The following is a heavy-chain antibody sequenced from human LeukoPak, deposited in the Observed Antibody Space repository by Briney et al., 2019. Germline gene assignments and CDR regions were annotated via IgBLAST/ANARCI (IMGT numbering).Heavy chain of an antibody. CDR3: AHMGGFIAAAGTGPLDP. J-gene: IGHJ5*02. V-gene: IGHV2-5*08. CDR1: GGSISSYYW. D-gene: IGHD6-13*01. CDR2: IYWDDDK. Sequence: TLSLTCTVSGGSISSYYWSWIRQPPGKALEWLALIYWDDDKRYSPSLKSRLTITKDTSKNQVVLTMTNMDPVDTATYYCAHMGGFIAAAGTGPLDPWGQGTLVTVSS.